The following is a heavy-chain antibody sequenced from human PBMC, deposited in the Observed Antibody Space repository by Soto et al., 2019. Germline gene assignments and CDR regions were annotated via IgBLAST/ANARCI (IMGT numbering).Heavy chain of an antibody. CDR2: ISYDGSNK. CDR1: GFTFSSYR. D-gene: IGHD3-22*01. CDR3: AKDLTMIVVVMLFDY. Sequence: GGSLRLSCAASGFTFSSYRMHWVRQAPGKGLEWVAVISYDGSNKYYADSVKGRFTISRDNSKNTLYLQMNSLRAEDTAVYYCAKDLTMIVVVMLFDYWGQGTLVTVSS. V-gene: IGHV3-30*18. J-gene: IGHJ4*02.